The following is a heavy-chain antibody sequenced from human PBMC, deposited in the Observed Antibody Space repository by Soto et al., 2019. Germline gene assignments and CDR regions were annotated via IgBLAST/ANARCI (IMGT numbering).Heavy chain of an antibody. CDR2: MNPNIGNT. CDR1: GYTFTSYD. J-gene: IGHJ4*02. V-gene: IGHV1-8*01. D-gene: IGHD6-19*01. Sequence: GASVKVSCKASGYTFTSYDINWVRQATGQGIEWMGWMNPNIGNTGYAQKFQGRVTMTRNTSISTAYMELSSLRSEYSAVYYCARVGSSGWYYFDYWGQGTLVTVSS. CDR3: ARVGSSGWYYFDY.